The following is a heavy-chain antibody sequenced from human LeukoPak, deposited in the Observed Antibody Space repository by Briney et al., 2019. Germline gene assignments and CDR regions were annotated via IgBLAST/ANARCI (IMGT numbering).Heavy chain of an antibody. Sequence: PGGSLRLSCSASGFTFSGYAFYWVRQAPGKGLEYVSAISGNGGSTYYADSVRGRFTISRDNSKNTLYLQMSSLRAEDTAVYYCVRGFTYYYGSGSYVDYWGREPWSPSPQ. CDR3: VRGFTYYYGSGSYVDY. V-gene: IGHV3-64D*06. CDR1: GFTFSGYA. D-gene: IGHD3-10*01. CDR2: ISGNGGST. J-gene: IGHJ4*02.